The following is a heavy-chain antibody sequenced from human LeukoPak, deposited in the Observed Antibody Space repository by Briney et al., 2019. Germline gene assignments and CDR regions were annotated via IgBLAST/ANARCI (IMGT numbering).Heavy chain of an antibody. D-gene: IGHD3-22*01. J-gene: IGHJ3*02. V-gene: IGHV1-3*01. Sequence: ASVKVSCKASGYTFNSYAMHWVRQAPGQRLEWMGWINAGNGNTKYSQKFQGRVTITRDTSASTAYMELSSLRSEDTAVYYCARDRDSSGYKLDAFDIWGQGTMVAVSS. CDR3: ARDRDSSGYKLDAFDI. CDR1: GYTFNSYA. CDR2: INAGNGNT.